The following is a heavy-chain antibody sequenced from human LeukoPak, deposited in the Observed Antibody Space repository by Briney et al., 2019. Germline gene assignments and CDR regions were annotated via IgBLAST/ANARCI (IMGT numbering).Heavy chain of an antibody. J-gene: IGHJ3*02. D-gene: IGHD3-10*01. Sequence: SETLSLTCTVSGGSISSYYWSWIRQPPGKGLEWIGYIYYSGSTNYNPSLKSRVTISVDASKNQFSLKLSSVTAADTAVYYCARAVLTMVRVSFAFDIWGQGTMVTVSS. CDR1: GGSISSYY. V-gene: IGHV4-59*01. CDR2: IYYSGST. CDR3: ARAVLTMVRVSFAFDI.